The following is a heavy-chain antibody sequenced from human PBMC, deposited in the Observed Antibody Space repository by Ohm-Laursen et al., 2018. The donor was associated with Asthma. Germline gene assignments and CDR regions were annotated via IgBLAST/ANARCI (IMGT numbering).Heavy chain of an antibody. Sequence: GASVKVSCKASGYTFTSYGISWVRQAPGQGLEWMGWISAYNGNTNYAQKLQGRVTMTTDTSTSTAYMELRSLRSDDTAVYYCARDYYYDSSGYPKRFDYWGQGTLVTVSS. J-gene: IGHJ4*02. CDR2: ISAYNGNT. CDR1: GYTFTSYG. CDR3: ARDYYYDSSGYPKRFDY. D-gene: IGHD3-22*01. V-gene: IGHV1-18*01.